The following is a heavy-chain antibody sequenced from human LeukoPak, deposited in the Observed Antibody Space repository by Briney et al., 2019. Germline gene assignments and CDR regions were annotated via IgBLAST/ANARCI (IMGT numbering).Heavy chain of an antibody. CDR2: IYSGGST. CDR3: AVGANYYGMDV. J-gene: IGHJ6*02. CDR1: GFTVSSNY. V-gene: IGHV3-66*01. Sequence: PGGSLRLSCAASGFTVSSNYMSWFRQAPGKGLEWVSVIYSGGSTYYADSVKGRFTISRDDSKNTLYLQMNSLRAEDTAVYFCAVGANYYGMDVWGQGTTVTVSS. D-gene: IGHD3-10*01.